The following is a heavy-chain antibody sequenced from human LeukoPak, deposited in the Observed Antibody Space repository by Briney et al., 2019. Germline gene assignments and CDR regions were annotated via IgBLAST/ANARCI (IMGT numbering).Heavy chain of an antibody. D-gene: IGHD6-13*01. CDR3: ARDHIAEFRRFDY. V-gene: IGHV3-20*04. CDR2: INWSGGST. Sequence: GGSLRLSCAASGFRFDDYGMSWVRHAPGKGLEWVSGINWSGGSTGYADSVKGRFTISRDNAKNSLYLQMNSLRAEDTAVYYCARDHIAEFRRFDYWGQGTLVTVSS. CDR1: GFRFDDYG. J-gene: IGHJ4*02.